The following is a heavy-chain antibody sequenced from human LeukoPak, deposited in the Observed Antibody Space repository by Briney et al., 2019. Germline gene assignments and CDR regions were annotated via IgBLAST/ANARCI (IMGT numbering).Heavy chain of an antibody. V-gene: IGHV3-48*01. D-gene: IGHD6-13*01. J-gene: IGHJ3*02. Sequence: GGSLRLSCAASGFTFSSYSMNWVRQAPGKGLEWVSYISSSSSTIYYADSVKGRFTISRDNGKSSLYLQMNNLRAEDTAVYYCASQLGDASDIWGQGTMVTVSS. CDR1: GFTFSSYS. CDR3: ASQLGDASDI. CDR2: ISSSSSTI.